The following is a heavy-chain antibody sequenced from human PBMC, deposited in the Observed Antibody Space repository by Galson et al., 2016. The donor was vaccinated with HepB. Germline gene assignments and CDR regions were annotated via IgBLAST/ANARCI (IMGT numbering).Heavy chain of an antibody. D-gene: IGHD3-3*01. Sequence: SLRLSCAASGFTFSDFSMNWVRQAPGKGLEWVSSISSGSRDIYYADSVKGRFTISRDNAKNSLYLQMNSLRAEDAAVYYCAIDRSNCDFWSGYMPDYYFDYWGQGTLVTVSS. CDR1: GFTFSDFS. CDR2: ISSGSRDI. V-gene: IGHV3-21*01. CDR3: AIDRSNCDFWSGYMPDYYFDY. J-gene: IGHJ4*02.